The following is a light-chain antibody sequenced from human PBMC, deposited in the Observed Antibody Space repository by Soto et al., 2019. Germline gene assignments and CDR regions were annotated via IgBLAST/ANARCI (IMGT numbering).Light chain of an antibody. V-gene: IGKV3-20*01. CDR1: QSVRTY. CDR2: DAS. CDR3: QQFSSYPLT. Sequence: EIVLTQSPVTLSLSPGERATLSCRASQSVRTYLAWYQVKPGQAPRLLIYDASRRASGVPARFSGSGSGTDFTLTISRLEPEDFAVYYCQQFSSYPLTFGGGTKVDIK. J-gene: IGKJ4*01.